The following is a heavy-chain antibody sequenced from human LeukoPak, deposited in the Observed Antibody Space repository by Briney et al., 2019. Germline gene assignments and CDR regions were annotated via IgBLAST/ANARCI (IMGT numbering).Heavy chain of an antibody. CDR3: ARGAADDY. D-gene: IGHD6-13*01. CDR1: GYTFTNYA. V-gene: IGHV7-4-1*02. Sequence: ASMKVSCKASGYTFTNYAMNWVRQAPGQGLEWMGFIYTDTGIPTYAQGFTGRFVFSLDTSVSTTYLQISSLEAEDTAVYYCARGAADDYWGQGTLVTVSS. CDR2: IYTDTGIP. J-gene: IGHJ4*02.